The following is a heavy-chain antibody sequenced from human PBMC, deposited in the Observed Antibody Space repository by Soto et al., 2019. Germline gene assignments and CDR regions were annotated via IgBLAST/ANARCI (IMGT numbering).Heavy chain of an antibody. Sequence: EVQLVESGGGLVKPGGSLRLSCAASGFTFSSYSMNWVRQAPGKGLEWVSSISSSSSYIYYADSVKGRFTISRDNAKNALYLQMNGLRAEETAEYYCASAQQCLGWNYWGQGTLVTVSS. CDR3: ASAQQCLGWNY. J-gene: IGHJ4*02. CDR1: GFTFSSYS. V-gene: IGHV3-21*01. D-gene: IGHD6-19*01. CDR2: ISSSSSYI.